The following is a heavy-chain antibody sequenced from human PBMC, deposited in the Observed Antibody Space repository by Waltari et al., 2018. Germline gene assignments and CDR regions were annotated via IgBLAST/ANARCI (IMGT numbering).Heavy chain of an antibody. CDR3: TTDLTAGFHSYYFAY. Sequence: EVQLVESGGGVVKPGGSLRLSCEASGFTFSKAWMSGVRQAPGKGLEEVGRIKSKTDSGSTDYAAPVKGRFTISRDDSKTTLYLQMNSLKTEDTAVYCCTTDLTAGFHSYYFAYLGQGTLVTVSS. J-gene: IGHJ4*02. CDR1: GFTFSKAW. CDR2: IKSKTDSGST. D-gene: IGHD3-10*01. V-gene: IGHV3-15*01.